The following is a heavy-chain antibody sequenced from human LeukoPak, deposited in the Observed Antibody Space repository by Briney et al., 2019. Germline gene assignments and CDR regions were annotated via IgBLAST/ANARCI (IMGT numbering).Heavy chain of an antibody. J-gene: IGHJ4*02. CDR3: ARXSNXGXXXFDY. CDR2: IYYSGST. Sequence: SQTLSLTCTVSGGSISSGDYYWSWIRQPPGKGLEWIGYIYYSGSTNYNPSLKSRVTISVDTSKNQFSLKLSSVTAADTAVYYCARXSNXGXXXFDYWGQGTXVTVSS. CDR1: GGSISSGDYY. V-gene: IGHV4-30-4*01. D-gene: IGHD7-27*01.